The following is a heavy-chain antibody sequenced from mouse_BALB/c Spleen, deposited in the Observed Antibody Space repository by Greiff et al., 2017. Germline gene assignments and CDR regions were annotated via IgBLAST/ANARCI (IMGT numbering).Heavy chain of an antibody. Sequence: EVKLMESGAELVKPGASVKLSCTASGFNIKDTYMHWVKQRPEQGLEWIGRIDPANGNTKYDPKFQGKATITADTSSNTAYLQLSSLTSEDTAVYYCALYDYLYFDYWGQGTTLTVSS. CDR2: IDPANGNT. CDR1: GFNIKDTY. V-gene: IGHV14-3*02. CDR3: ALYDYLYFDY. J-gene: IGHJ2*01. D-gene: IGHD2-4*01.